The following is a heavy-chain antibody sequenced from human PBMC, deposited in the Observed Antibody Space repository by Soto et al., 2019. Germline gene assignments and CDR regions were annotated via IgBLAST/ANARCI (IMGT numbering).Heavy chain of an antibody. J-gene: IGHJ4*02. Sequence: PGGSLGLSCAASGFTFDDYTMHWVRQAPGKGLEWVSLISWDGGSTYYADSVKGRFTISRDNSKNSLYLQMNSLRTEDTALYYCAKEPQAGYSSGWYDYWGQGTLVTVSS. CDR3: AKEPQAGYSSGWYDY. V-gene: IGHV3-43*01. CDR2: ISWDGGST. D-gene: IGHD6-19*01. CDR1: GFTFDDYT.